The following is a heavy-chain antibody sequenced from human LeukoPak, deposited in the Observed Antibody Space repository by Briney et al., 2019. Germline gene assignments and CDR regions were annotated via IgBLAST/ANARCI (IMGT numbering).Heavy chain of an antibody. V-gene: IGHV1-2*06. CDR2: IDPNSGGT. CDR1: GYTFTGYY. CDR3: ARELIDFHDHTNKGFFDS. J-gene: IGHJ4*02. D-gene: IGHD3/OR15-3a*01. Sequence: APVKVSCKTSGYTFTGYYIHLLRQAPGQGLEWMARIDPNSGGTNYAHKFQGRVTMTRDTSISTAYMEVSSLSSDDTAVYYCARELIDFHDHTNKGFFDSWGQGTLVTVSS.